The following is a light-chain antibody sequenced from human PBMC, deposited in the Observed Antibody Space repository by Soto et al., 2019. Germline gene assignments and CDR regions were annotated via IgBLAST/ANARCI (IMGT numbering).Light chain of an antibody. V-gene: IGKV3-15*01. Sequence: ITRSTATLSVSPGERVNLSCRTSHSVNSHVAWYQQKPGQAPRLLLYGASTRATGIPVRFSGSGFGTDFTLTITRLEPEDFAVYYCQQYGDSPQTFGPGTKVDIK. J-gene: IGKJ1*01. CDR2: GAS. CDR1: HSVNSH. CDR3: QQYGDSPQT.